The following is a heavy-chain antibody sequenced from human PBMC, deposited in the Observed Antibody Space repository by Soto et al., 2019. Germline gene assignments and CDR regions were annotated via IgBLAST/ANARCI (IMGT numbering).Heavy chain of an antibody. J-gene: IGHJ6*02. Sequence: GGSLRLSCAASGFTFSSYGMHWVRQAPGKGLEWVAVISYDGSNKYYADSVKGRFTISRDNSKNTLYLQMNSLRAEDTAVYYCSKDFEAVATTRRTDYYYYGMGVWGQGTTVTVSS. V-gene: IGHV3-30*18. D-gene: IGHD5-12*01. CDR3: SKDFEAVATTRRTDYYYYGMGV. CDR2: ISYDGSNK. CDR1: GFTFSSYG.